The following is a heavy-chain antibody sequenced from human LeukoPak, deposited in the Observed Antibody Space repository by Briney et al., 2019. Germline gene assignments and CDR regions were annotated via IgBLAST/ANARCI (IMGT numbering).Heavy chain of an antibody. CDR2: INHSGST. J-gene: IGHJ5*02. D-gene: IGHD3-10*01. CDR3: ARGPRYYGSGSYYVDNWFDP. V-gene: IGHV4-34*01. Sequence: SETLSLTCAVYGGSFSGYYWSWIRQPPGKGLEWIGEINHSGSTNYNPSLKSRVTISVDTSKNQFSLKLSPVTAADTAVYYCARGPRYYGSGSYYVDNWFDPWGQGTLVTVSS. CDR1: GGSFSGYY.